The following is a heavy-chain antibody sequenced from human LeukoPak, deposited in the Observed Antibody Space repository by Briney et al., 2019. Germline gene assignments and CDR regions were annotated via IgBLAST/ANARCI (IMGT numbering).Heavy chain of an antibody. Sequence: PSETLSLTCAVYGGSFSGYYWSWIRQPPGKGLEWIGEINHSGSTNYNPSLKSRVTISVDTSKNQFSLKLSSVTAADTAVYYCARGRAPDYWGQGTLVTVSS. CDR3: ARGRAPDY. J-gene: IGHJ4*02. CDR1: GGSFSGYY. V-gene: IGHV4-34*01. CDR2: INHSGST.